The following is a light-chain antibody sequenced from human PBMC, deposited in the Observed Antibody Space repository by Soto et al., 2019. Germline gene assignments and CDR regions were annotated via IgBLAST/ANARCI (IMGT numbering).Light chain of an antibody. CDR1: SRDVGSYNL. CDR3: SSYTSSSTYV. Sequence: ALTQPASVSGSPGQSITISCTGTSRDVGSYNLVSWYQQHPGKAPKLMIYEGSKRPSGVSNRFSGSKSGNTASLTISGIQAEDEADYYCSSYTSSSTYVFGTGTKVIVL. V-gene: IGLV2-14*02. CDR2: EGS. J-gene: IGLJ1*01.